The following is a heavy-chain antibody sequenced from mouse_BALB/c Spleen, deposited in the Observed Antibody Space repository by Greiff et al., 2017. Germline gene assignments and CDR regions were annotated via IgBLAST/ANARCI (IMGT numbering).Heavy chain of an antibody. Sequence: EVQLQQSGPDLVKPGASVKISCKASGYSFTGYYMHWVKQSHGKSLEWIGRVNPNNGGTSYNQKFKGKATLTADKSSSTAYMQLSSLTSENSAVYFCARRYYYGSSSHWYFDVWGAGTTVTVSS. CDR1: GYSFTGYY. J-gene: IGHJ1*01. D-gene: IGHD1-1*01. V-gene: IGHV1-26*01. CDR3: ARRYYYGSSSHWYFDV. CDR2: VNPNNGGT.